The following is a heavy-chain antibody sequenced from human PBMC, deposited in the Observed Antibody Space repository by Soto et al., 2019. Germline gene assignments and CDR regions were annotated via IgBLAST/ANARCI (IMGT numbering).Heavy chain of an antibody. CDR2: INPKTGGT. Sequence: GASVKVSCKASGYTFTDYYMHWVRQAPGQGLEWMGWINPKTGGTNYVQKFQGRVTMTRDTSITTANMEQSRLRSDDTTVYFCARDVVGSDYFDSWGQGTLVTVSS. D-gene: IGHD1-26*01. V-gene: IGHV1-2*02. CDR3: ARDVVGSDYFDS. CDR1: GYTFTDYY. J-gene: IGHJ4*02.